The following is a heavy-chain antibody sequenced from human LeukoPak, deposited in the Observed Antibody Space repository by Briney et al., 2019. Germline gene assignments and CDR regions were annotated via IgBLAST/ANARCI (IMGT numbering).Heavy chain of an antibody. J-gene: IGHJ4*02. CDR3: ARVPGVTMVRGRFDY. CDR2: IYYSGST. V-gene: IGHV4-30-4*01. D-gene: IGHD3-10*01. Sequence: SETLSLTCTVSGGSISSGDYYWSWIRQSPGKGLEWIGYIYYSGSTYYNPSLKSRVTISLDTSKNQFSLKLSSVTAADTAVYYCARVPGVTMVRGRFDYWGQGTLVTISS. CDR1: GGSISSGDYY.